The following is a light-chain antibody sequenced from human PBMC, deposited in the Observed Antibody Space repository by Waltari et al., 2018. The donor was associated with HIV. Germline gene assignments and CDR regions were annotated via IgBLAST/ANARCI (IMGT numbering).Light chain of an antibody. V-gene: IGLV3-27*01. CDR2: KDS. CDR1: ILAKKY. CDR3: YSAADNNGV. J-gene: IGLJ3*02. Sequence: SYELTQPSSVSVSPGQTARITCSGDILAKKYVRWFQQKPGQAPVLVIYKDSERPSGIPVRFSGSSLGTTVTLIISGAHVEDEADYYCYSAADNNGVFGGGTKLTVL.